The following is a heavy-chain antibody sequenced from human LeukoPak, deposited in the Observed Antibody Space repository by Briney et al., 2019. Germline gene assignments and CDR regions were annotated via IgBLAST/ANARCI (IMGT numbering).Heavy chain of an antibody. D-gene: IGHD3-16*01. CDR3: ARARVPYYDYVWGSPIRAPFDY. J-gene: IGHJ4*02. CDR2: IYHSGST. Sequence: SETLSLTCTVSGYSISSGYYWGWIRQPPGKGLEWIGSIYHSGSTYYNPSLKSRVTISVDTSKNQFSLKLSSVTAADTAVYYCARARVPYYDYVWGSPIRAPFDYWGQGTLVTVSS. V-gene: IGHV4-38-2*02. CDR1: GYSISSGYY.